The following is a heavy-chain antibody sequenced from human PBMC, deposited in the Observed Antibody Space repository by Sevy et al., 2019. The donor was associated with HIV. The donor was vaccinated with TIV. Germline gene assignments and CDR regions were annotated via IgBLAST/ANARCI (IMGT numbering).Heavy chain of an antibody. J-gene: IGHJ4*02. CDR3: ARGMSTVTPRDYFDY. D-gene: IGHD4-17*01. Sequence: GGSLRLSCAASGFTFSSYWMSWVRQAPGKGLEWVANIKQDGSEKYYVDSVKGRFTISRDNAKNSLYLQMNSVRAEDAALYYCARGMSTVTPRDYFDYWGQGTLVTVSS. CDR2: IKQDGSEK. V-gene: IGHV3-7*01. CDR1: GFTFSSYW.